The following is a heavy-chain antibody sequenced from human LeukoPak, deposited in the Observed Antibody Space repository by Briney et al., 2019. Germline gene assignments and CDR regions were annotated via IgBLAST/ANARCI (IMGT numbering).Heavy chain of an antibody. CDR2: VYYSGTI. Sequence: KSSETPSLTCTVSGGAIANYYWSWIRQPPGKGLEWIAYVYYSGTINYNPSLESRVTISVDTSKNQFSLRLTSVAAADTAVYYCARHGTAAGPFQLWGQGTLVTVSS. V-gene: IGHV4-59*08. CDR3: ARHGTAAGPFQL. CDR1: GGAIANYY. J-gene: IGHJ1*01. D-gene: IGHD2-21*02.